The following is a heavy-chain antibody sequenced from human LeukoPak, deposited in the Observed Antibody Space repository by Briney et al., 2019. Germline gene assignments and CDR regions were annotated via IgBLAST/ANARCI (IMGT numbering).Heavy chain of an antibody. Sequence: SETLSLTCTVSGGSISSHYWSWIRQPPGKGLEWIEYIYYSGSTNYNPSLKSRVTISVDTSKNQFSLKLSSVTAADTAVYYCARARNWNLFDYWGQGTLVTVSS. J-gene: IGHJ4*02. CDR2: IYYSGST. D-gene: IGHD1-1*01. CDR1: GGSISSHY. CDR3: ARARNWNLFDY. V-gene: IGHV4-59*11.